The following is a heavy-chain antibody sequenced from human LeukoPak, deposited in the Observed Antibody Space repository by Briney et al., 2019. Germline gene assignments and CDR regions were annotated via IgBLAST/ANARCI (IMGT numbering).Heavy chain of an antibody. V-gene: IGHV4-30-2*01. D-gene: IGHD3-10*01. CDR3: ARGYYGSGSYYPGNWFDP. J-gene: IGHJ5*02. CDR1: GGSISSGGCY. CDR2: IYHSGST. Sequence: SETLSLTCTVSGGSISSGGCYWSWIRQPPGKGLEWIGYIYHSGSTYYNPSLKSRVTISVDRSKNQFSLKLSSVTAADTAVYYCARGYYGSGSYYPGNWFDPWGQGTLVTVSS.